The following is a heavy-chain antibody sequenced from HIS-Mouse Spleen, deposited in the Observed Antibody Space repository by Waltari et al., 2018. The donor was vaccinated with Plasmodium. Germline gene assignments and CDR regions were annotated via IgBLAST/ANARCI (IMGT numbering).Heavy chain of an antibody. D-gene: IGHD1-26*01. V-gene: IGHV3-66*01. CDR1: GFTVGSTS. J-gene: IGHJ4*02. Sequence: EVQLVESGGGLVQPGGSLRLSWSALGFTVGSTSLTWARKAPGKGLEWVSVIYSGGSTYYADSVKGRFTISRDNSKNTLYLQMNSLRAEDTAVYYCATPRVGGSYFDYWGQGTLVTVSS. CDR3: ATPRVGGSYFDY. CDR2: IYSGGST.